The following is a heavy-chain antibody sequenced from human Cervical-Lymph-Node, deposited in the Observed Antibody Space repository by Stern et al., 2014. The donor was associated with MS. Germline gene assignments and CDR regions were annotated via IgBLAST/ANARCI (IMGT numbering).Heavy chain of an antibody. D-gene: IGHD3-3*01. CDR3: ARVRVRRLESWSDSEGQKNWFDP. Sequence: VQLVQSGAEVKKPGASVKVSCKASGYTFVSYGIAWVRQAPGQGLEWMGWITNYHGNTKYAEVLQDRITLTADTSTNTAYMELANLTSDDTGVYFCARVRVRRLESWSDSEGQKNWFDPWGQGTLVTVSS. CDR1: GYTFVSYG. J-gene: IGHJ5*02. CDR2: ITNYHGNT. V-gene: IGHV1-18*01.